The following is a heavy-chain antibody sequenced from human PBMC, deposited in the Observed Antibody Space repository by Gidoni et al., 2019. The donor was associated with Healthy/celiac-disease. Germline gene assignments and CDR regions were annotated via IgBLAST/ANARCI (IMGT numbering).Heavy chain of an antibody. D-gene: IGHD3-22*01. CDR2: INHSGST. J-gene: IGHJ4*02. CDR1: GGSFSGYY. CDR3: ATYDSSGYPGGY. Sequence: QVQLQQWGAGLLKPSETLSLTCAVYGGSFSGYYWSWIRQPPGKGLEWIGEINHSGSTNYNPSLKSRVTISVDTSKNQFSLKLSSVTAADTAVYYCATYDSSGYPGGYWGQGTLVTVSS. V-gene: IGHV4-34*01.